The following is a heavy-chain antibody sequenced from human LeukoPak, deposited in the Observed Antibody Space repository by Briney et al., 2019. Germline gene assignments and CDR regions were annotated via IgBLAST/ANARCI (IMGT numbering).Heavy chain of an antibody. CDR2: ISGSGGST. CDR1: GFTFSSYA. J-gene: IGHJ3*02. D-gene: IGHD3-16*02. V-gene: IGHV3-23*01. CDR3: AKDRGSAIMITFGGVIGWAFDI. Sequence: GGSLRLSCAASGFTFSSYAMSWVRQAPGKGLERVSAISGSGGSTYYADSVKGRFTIFRDNSKNTLYLQMNSLRAEDTAVYYCAKDRGSAIMITFGGVIGWAFDIWGQGTMVTVSS.